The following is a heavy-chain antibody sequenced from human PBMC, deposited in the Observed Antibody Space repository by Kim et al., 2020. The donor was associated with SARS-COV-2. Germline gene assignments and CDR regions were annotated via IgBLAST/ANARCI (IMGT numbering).Heavy chain of an antibody. J-gene: IGHJ3*02. CDR2: IYSGGST. Sequence: GGSLRLSCAASGFTVSSNYMSWVRQAPGKGLEWVSVIYSGGSTYYADSVKGRFTISRDNSKNTLYLQMNSLRAEDTAVYYCAREGDTVARDAFDIWGQGTMVTVSS. CDR3: AREGDTVARDAFDI. V-gene: IGHV3-53*01. D-gene: IGHD5-12*01. CDR1: GFTVSSNY.